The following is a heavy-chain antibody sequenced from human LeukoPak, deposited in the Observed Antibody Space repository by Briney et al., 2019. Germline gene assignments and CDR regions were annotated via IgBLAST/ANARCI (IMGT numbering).Heavy chain of an antibody. Sequence: PSETLSLICTVSGASISSYYWSWIRQPPGKGLEWIGDIYYSGSIKYNPSLKSRVTMSVDTSKNQFSLKLSSVTAADTAIYYCARENPSGYYNRPIDYWGQGTLVTVSS. CDR2: IYYSGSI. CDR1: GASISSYY. J-gene: IGHJ4*02. V-gene: IGHV4-59*01. CDR3: ARENPSGYYNRPIDY. D-gene: IGHD3-22*01.